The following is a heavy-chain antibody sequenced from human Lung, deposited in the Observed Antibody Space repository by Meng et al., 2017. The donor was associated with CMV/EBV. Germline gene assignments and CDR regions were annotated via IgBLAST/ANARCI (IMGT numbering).Heavy chain of an antibody. CDR3: ARGVGYCSSTSCQVWFDP. CDR1: GYTFTGYY. CDR2: INPNSGGT. D-gene: IGHD2-2*01. J-gene: IGHJ5*02. V-gene: IGHV1-2*02. Sequence: SVXVSCXASGYTFTGYYMHWVRQAPGQGLEWMGWINPNSGGTNYAQKFQGRVTMTRDTSISTAYMELSRLRSDDTAVYYCARGVGYCSSTSCQVWFDPWGQGTLVTVSS.